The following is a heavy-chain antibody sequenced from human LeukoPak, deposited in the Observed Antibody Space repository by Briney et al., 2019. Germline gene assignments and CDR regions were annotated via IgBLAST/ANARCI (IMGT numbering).Heavy chain of an antibody. J-gene: IGHJ5*02. CDR1: GYSFTSHG. D-gene: IGHD2-15*01. CDR3: ARFSDRVAAGGEYNLFHP. CDR2: ISAYNGNT. Sequence: VASVKVLYKSPGYSFTSHGISWVRQAPGQGLEWMGWISAYNGNTNYTQKLQGRVIMTIDTLTSTAHMELRSLRSDDTAVYYCARFSDRVAAGGEYNLFHPWGQGTLVTVSS. V-gene: IGHV1-18*01.